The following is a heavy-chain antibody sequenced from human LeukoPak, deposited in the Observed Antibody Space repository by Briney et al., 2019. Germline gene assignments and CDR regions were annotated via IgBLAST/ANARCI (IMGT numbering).Heavy chain of an antibody. CDR2: INHSGST. CDR1: GGSFSGYY. V-gene: IGHV4-34*01. D-gene: IGHD6-19*01. Sequence: SETLSLTCAVYGGSFSGYYWSWIRQPPGKGLEWIGEINHSGSTNYNPSLKSRVTISVDTSKNQFSLKLSSVTAADTAVYYCARAVPGTAVAGPTPGYFDLWGRGTLVTVSS. J-gene: IGHJ2*01. CDR3: ARAVPGTAVAGPTPGYFDL.